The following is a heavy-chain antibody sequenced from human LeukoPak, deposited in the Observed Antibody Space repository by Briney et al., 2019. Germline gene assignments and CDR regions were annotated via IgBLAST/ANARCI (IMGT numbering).Heavy chain of an antibody. Sequence: SETLSLTCTVSGYSISSGYYWGWIRQPPGKGLEWIGSIYHSGSTYYNPSLKSRVTISVDTSKNQFSLKLSSVTAADTAVYYCARSPNLLRGPPDDYWAQGTLVTVSS. CDR3: ARSPNLLRGPPDDY. J-gene: IGHJ4*02. CDR1: GYSISSGYY. V-gene: IGHV4-38-2*02. CDR2: IYHSGST. D-gene: IGHD3-10*01.